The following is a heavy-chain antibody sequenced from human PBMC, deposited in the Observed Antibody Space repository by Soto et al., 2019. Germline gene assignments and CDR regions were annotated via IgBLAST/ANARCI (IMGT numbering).Heavy chain of an antibody. CDR2: ITSSGYNT. V-gene: IGHV3-48*03. D-gene: IGHD6-13*01. CDR3: ARGYSGGWSRGGYFEL. J-gene: IGHJ4*02. Sequence: GGSLRLSCAASGFIFSSYEMNWVRQAPGKGLEWLSHITSSGYNTYYAESVKGRFTISRDNAKNLLYLEMNSLRAEDTAVYYCARGYSGGWSRGGYFELWGQGALVTVPQ. CDR1: GFIFSSYE.